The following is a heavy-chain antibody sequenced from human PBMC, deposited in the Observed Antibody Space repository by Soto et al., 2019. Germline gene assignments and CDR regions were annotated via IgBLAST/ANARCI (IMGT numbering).Heavy chain of an antibody. Sequence: EVQLVESGGGLVKPGGSLRLSCAASGFAFSSYTMNWVRQAPGKGLEWVSSISSTRSYIYYADSVKGRFTISRDNAENSLYLQMNSLRAEDTALYYCAREQGGYCVSCGQGTLVTVSS. J-gene: IGHJ5*02. D-gene: IGHD3-22*01. CDR3: AREQGGYCVS. CDR1: GFAFSSYT. CDR2: ISSTRSYI. V-gene: IGHV3-21*01.